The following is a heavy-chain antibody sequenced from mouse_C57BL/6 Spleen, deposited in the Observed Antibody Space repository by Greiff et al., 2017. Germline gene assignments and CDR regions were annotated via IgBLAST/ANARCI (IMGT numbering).Heavy chain of an antibody. Sequence: QVQLQQSGAELARPGASVKMSCKASGYTFTSYTMHWVKQRPGQGLEWIGYINPSSGYTKSNQKFKDKATLTADKSSSTAYMQLSSLTSEDSAVYYCAQTAQATGYYFDYWGQGTTRTVAS. CDR3: AQTAQATGYYFDY. J-gene: IGHJ2*01. D-gene: IGHD3-2*02. CDR2: INPSSGYT. V-gene: IGHV1-4*01. CDR1: GYTFTSYT.